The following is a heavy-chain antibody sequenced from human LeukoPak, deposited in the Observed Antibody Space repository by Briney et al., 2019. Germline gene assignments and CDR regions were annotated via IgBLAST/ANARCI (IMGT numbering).Heavy chain of an antibody. CDR1: TDSTTSYY. V-gene: IGHV4-59*01. D-gene: IGHD2-2*01. CDR2: IYFSERA. CDR3: ARVISPGQSSKPPPPRLDT. J-gene: IGHJ5*02. Sequence: PSEPLSLTCTVSTDSTTSYYWSWIRQPPGKGLEGIGYIYFSERANYNPSLKSRVTLSVDTSKNQFSLKLDSVTAADTAVYYCARVISPGQSSKPPPPRLDTWGQGILVTVSS.